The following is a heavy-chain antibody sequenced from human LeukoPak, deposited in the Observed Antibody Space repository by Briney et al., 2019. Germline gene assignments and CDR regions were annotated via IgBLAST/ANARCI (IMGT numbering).Heavy chain of an antibody. CDR1: GITLSNYG. CDR3: AKGQDANYLPLDL. Sequence: GGSLRLSCAVSGITLSNYGVSWVRQAPGKGLEWVAGISGSGGSTNYADSVKGRFTISRDNSKDTLYLQVNSLRAEDMAVFYCAKGQDANYLPLDLWGRGTLVTVSS. D-gene: IGHD4/OR15-4a*01. CDR2: ISGSGGST. J-gene: IGHJ2*01. V-gene: IGHV3-23*01.